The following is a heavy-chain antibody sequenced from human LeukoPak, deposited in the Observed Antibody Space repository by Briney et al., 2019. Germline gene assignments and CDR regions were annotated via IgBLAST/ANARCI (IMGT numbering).Heavy chain of an antibody. D-gene: IGHD4-23*01. Sequence: SETLSLTCTVSGGSISSSSYYWGWIRQPPGKGLEWIGSIYYSGSTYYNPSLKSRVTISVDTSKNQFSLRLSSVTAADTAVYYCARPYLRGTVVNNWFDPWGQGTLVSVSS. CDR3: ARPYLRGTVVNNWFDP. V-gene: IGHV4-39*01. J-gene: IGHJ5*02. CDR2: IYYSGST. CDR1: GGSISSSSYY.